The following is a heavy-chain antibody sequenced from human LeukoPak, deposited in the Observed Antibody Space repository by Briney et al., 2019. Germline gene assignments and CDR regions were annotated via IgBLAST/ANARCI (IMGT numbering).Heavy chain of an antibody. CDR2: ISSSSSTI. CDR3: ASATSKINAFDI. Sequence: GGSLRLSCAASGFTFSSYTMNWVRQAPGKGLEWVSYISSSSSTIYYADSVKGRFTISRDNAKNSLYLQMNSLRDEDTAVYCCASATSKINAFDIWGQGTMVTVSS. V-gene: IGHV3-48*02. CDR1: GFTFSSYT. D-gene: IGHD5-24*01. J-gene: IGHJ3*02.